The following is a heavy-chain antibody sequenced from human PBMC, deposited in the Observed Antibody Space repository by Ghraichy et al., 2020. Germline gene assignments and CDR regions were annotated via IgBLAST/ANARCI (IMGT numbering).Heavy chain of an antibody. V-gene: IGHV3-48*02. CDR3: VRGAYFFGR. CDR1: GFTFSNYS. CDR2: IISSSGSV. J-gene: IGHJ4*02. Sequence: GESLNISCAASGFTFSNYSMSWVRQAPGKGLEWVSNIISSSGSVYHADSVRGRFTISRDNTKNSLYLQMSSLRDEDTAVYYCVRGAYFFGRWGQGTLVTVSS. D-gene: IGHD4/OR15-4a*01.